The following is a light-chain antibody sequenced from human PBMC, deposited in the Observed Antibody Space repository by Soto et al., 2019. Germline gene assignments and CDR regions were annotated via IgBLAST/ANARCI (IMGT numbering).Light chain of an antibody. CDR2: TAS. J-gene: IGKJ1*01. CDR3: QQHYNTTRT. CDR1: RPISHY. Sequence: DIQMTECPSSLSASVXGIVTITFRRSRPISHYLNRYQQKPGKDPTPLIYTASNLQSGVPSRFTVSGSGTHFTLTISSLQPEDFATCYCQQHYNTTRTFGQGSKA. V-gene: IGKV1-39*01.